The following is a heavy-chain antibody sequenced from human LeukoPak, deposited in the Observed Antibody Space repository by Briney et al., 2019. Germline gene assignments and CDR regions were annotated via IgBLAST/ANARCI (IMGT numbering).Heavy chain of an antibody. CDR3: AREGHDYGGNSYFDY. CDR1: GGSISNSSYY. J-gene: IGHJ4*02. D-gene: IGHD4-23*01. CDR2: IYYSGST. V-gene: IGHV4-39*07. Sequence: PSETLSLTCTVSGGSISNSSYYWGWIRQPPGKGLEWIGSIYYSGSTYYNPSLKSRVTISVDTSKNQFSLKLSSVTAADTAVYYCAREGHDYGGNSYFDYWGQGTLVTVSS.